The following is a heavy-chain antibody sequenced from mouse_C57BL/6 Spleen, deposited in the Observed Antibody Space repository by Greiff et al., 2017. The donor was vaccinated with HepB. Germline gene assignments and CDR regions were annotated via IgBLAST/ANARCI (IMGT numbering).Heavy chain of an antibody. CDR1: GYTFTEYT. J-gene: IGHJ1*03. Sequence: VQLQQSGAELVKPGASVKLSCKASGYTFTEYTIHWVKQRSGQGLEWIGWLYPGSGSIKYNEKFKDKATLTADKSSSTVYMDLSRLTSEDYAVYFCASHEVGYGVIWYFDVWGTGTTVTVSS. CDR3: ASHEVGYGVIWYFDV. D-gene: IGHD2-2*01. V-gene: IGHV1-62-2*01. CDR2: LYPGSGSI.